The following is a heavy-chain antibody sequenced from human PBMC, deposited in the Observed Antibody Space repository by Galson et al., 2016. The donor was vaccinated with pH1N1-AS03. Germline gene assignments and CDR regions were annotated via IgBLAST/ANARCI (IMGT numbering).Heavy chain of an antibody. CDR2: IYYSGST. Sequence: ETLSLTCNVSGGSFTYYYWSWIRQPPGKGLEWIGYIYYSGSTNYHPSLRSRLTISLDTSKNQIPLELSSVTAADTAVYYCARHGRPHSGVLTALTAFDYWGPGALVTVSS. V-gene: IGHV4-59*08. CDR3: ARHGRPHSGVLTALTAFDY. D-gene: IGHD3-9*01. CDR1: GGSFTYYY. J-gene: IGHJ4*02.